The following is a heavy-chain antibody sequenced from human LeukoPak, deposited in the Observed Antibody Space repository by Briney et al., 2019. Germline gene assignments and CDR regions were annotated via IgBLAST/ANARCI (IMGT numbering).Heavy chain of an antibody. CDR3: ATVIHSEAAAGPYYFDY. V-gene: IGHV1-24*01. J-gene: IGHJ4*02. CDR1: GYTLTELS. CDR2: FDPEDGET. D-gene: IGHD6-13*01. Sequence: ASVKVSCKVSGYTLTELSMHWVRQAPGKGLEWMGGFDPEDGETIYAQKFQGGVTMTEDTSTDTAYMELSSLRSEDTAVYYCATVIHSEAAAGPYYFDYWGQGTLVTVSS.